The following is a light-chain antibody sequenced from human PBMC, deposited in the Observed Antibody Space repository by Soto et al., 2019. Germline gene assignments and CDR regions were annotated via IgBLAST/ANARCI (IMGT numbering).Light chain of an antibody. CDR2: EAS. CDR3: SSYAGSNTYV. J-gene: IGLJ1*01. Sequence: QSVLTQPRSVSGSPGQSITISCTGTSSDVGGYKYVSWYQHHPGKAPKLMIYEASKRPSGVPDRFSGSKSGNTASLTVSGLQAEDEADYYCSSYAGSNTYVFGTGTKVTVL. CDR1: SSDVGGYKY. V-gene: IGLV2-11*01.